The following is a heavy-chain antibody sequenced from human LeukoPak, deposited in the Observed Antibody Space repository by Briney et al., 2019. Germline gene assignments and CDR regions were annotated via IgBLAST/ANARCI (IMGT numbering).Heavy chain of an antibody. CDR2: IYYSGST. CDR3: ARTVVVPAAKTNWFDP. D-gene: IGHD2-2*01. CDR1: GGSISSYY. V-gene: IGHV4-59*01. Sequence: SETLSLTCTVSGGSISSYYWSWIRQPPGKGLEWIGYIYYSGSTNYNPSLKSRVTISVDTSKNQFSLKLSSVTAADTAVYYCARTVVVPAAKTNWFDPWGRGTLVTVSS. J-gene: IGHJ5*02.